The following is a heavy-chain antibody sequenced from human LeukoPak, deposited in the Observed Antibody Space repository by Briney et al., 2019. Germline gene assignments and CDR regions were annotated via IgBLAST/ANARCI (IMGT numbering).Heavy chain of an antibody. CDR1: GLTLSRYD. CDR2: MGTSGDT. D-gene: IGHD1-7*01. V-gene: IGHV3-13*01. Sequence: PGGSLRLSCTASGLTLSRYDIHWVRQAPGKGLEWVSAMGTSGDTHYSGSVKDRSTISRENDKNSLYLQMDSLRAGDTAVYYCARGLTRGTGTEDNWFDPWGQGTLVTVSS. J-gene: IGHJ5*02. CDR3: ARGLTRGTGTEDNWFDP.